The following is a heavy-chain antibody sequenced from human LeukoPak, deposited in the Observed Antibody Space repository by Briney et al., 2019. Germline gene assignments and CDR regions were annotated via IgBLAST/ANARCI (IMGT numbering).Heavy chain of an antibody. CDR2: IRDDGSNK. D-gene: IGHD3-10*01. J-gene: IGHJ4*02. V-gene: IGHV3-30*02. CDR3: AKGDFRITMVRGGALAV. Sequence: GGSLRLSCAASGFTFSSYGMHWVRQAPGKGLEWVAFIRDDGSNKYYADSVKGRFTISRDNSKNTLYLQMNSLRAEDTAVYYCAKGDFRITMVRGGALAVWGQGTLVTVSS. CDR1: GFTFSSYG.